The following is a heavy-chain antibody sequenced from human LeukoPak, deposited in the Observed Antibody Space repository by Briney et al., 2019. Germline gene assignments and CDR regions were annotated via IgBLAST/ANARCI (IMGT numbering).Heavy chain of an antibody. J-gene: IGHJ3*02. D-gene: IGHD1/OR15-1a*01. Sequence: GGSLRLSCAASGFTFSSFAIHWVRQAPGKGLEWVAVTSYDGSNKYYADSVKGRFTISRDKSKNTLHLQMNSLRAADTAVYYCARDRRTNDAFDIWGQGTMVTVSS. CDR1: GFTFSSFA. CDR2: TSYDGSNK. CDR3: ARDRRTNDAFDI. V-gene: IGHV3-30-3*01.